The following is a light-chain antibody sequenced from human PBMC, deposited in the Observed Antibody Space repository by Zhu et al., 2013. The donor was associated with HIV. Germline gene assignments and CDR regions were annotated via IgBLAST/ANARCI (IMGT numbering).Light chain of an antibody. Sequence: QSVLTQPPPASGTPGQRVTISCSGSSSNIGSNTVNWYQQLPGTAPELLIYSNNQRPSGVPGRFSGSKSGTSASLAISGLQSVDEADFYCAAWDDSLNGVLFGGGTKLTVL. J-gene: IGLJ2*01. CDR2: SNN. CDR3: AAWDDSLNGVL. CDR1: SSNIGSNT. V-gene: IGLV1-44*01.